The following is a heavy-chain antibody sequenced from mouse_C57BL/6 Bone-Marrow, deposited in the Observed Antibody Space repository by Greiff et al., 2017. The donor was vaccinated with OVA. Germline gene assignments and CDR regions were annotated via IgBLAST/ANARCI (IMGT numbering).Heavy chain of an antibody. V-gene: IGHV1-83*01. Sequence: VQLQQSGPELVKPGASVKMSCKASGYTFTDYYMHWVKQKPGKGLEWIGEIYPGSGNTYYNEKFKGKATLTADTSSSTAYMQLSSLTSEDSAVYFCARRGTTVVLRVDVWGTGTTVTVSS. CDR2: YPGSGNTY. CDR3: RRGTTVVLRVDV. D-gene: IGHD1-1*01. CDR1: YTFTDYYM. J-gene: IGHJ1*03.